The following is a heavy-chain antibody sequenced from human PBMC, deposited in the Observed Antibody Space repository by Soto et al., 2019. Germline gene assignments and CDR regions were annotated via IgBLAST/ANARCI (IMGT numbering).Heavy chain of an antibody. CDR1: GDIVSTNTAA. Sequence: PTLSLTCDISGDIVSTNTAAWNWIRQSQWSGLEWLGRTYYRSKWFNNYGASVKSRITINPDTSKNQFSLQLSTVTPEDTAVYYCAKARSGPGDNLHALDVWGQGTTVTVSS. D-gene: IGHD7-27*01. V-gene: IGHV6-1*01. CDR3: AKARSGPGDNLHALDV. J-gene: IGHJ6*02. CDR2: TYYRSKWFN.